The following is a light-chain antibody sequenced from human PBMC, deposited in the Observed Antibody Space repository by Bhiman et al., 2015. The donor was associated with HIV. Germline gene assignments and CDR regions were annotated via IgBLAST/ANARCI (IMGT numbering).Light chain of an antibody. CDR1: SGDIGAYNY. J-gene: IGLJ3*02. V-gene: IGLV2-14*03. Sequence: QSALTQPASVSGSPGPSITISCNGTSGDIGAYNYVSWYQQHPDRAPKLLIYGNSNRPSGVPDRFSGSKSGTSASLAITGLQAEDEADYYCQSYDSSLSGPWVFGGGTKLTVL. CDR3: QSYDSSLSGPWV. CDR2: GNS.